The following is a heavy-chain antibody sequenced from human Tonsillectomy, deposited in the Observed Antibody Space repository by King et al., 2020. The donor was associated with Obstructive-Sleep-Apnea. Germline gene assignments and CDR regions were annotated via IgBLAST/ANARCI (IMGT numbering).Heavy chain of an antibody. CDR2: ISWNSGSI. Sequence: VQLVESGGGLVQPGRSLRLSCAASGFTFDDYAMHWVRQAPGKGLEWVSGISWNSGSIGYADSVKGRFTISRDNAKNSLHLQMKSLRAEDSALYYCAKDWGSGWSHFDHWGQGTLVTVSS. V-gene: IGHV3-9*01. D-gene: IGHD6-19*01. J-gene: IGHJ4*02. CDR3: AKDWGSGWSHFDH. CDR1: GFTFDDYA.